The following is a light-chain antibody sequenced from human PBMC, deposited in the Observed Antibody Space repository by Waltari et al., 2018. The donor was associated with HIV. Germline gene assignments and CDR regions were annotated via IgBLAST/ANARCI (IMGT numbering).Light chain of an antibody. CDR2: STD. CDR1: NYNTGSNT. J-gene: IGLJ3*02. Sequence: QSVLTQPPSASGTPGQRVTISCSGSNYNTGSNTGNWYQQLPGTAPKLLIYSTDQRPSGVPDRYSGSKSGTSASLAIRGLQPEDEADYYCATWDDSLNGWVFGGGTRLTVL. CDR3: ATWDDSLNGWV. V-gene: IGLV1-44*01.